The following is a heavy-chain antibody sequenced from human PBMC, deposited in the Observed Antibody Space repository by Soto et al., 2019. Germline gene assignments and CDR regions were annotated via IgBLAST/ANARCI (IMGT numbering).Heavy chain of an antibody. V-gene: IGHV3-30*03. CDR1: GFTFSSYG. D-gene: IGHD6-25*01. Sequence: QVQLVESGGGVVQPGRSLRLSCAASGFTFSSYGMHWVRQAPGKGLEWVAVISYDGSNKYYADSVKGRFTISRDNSKNTLYLQMNSLRAEDTAVYYCGSYVWSSGGYGMDVWGQGTTVTVSS. CDR3: GSYVWSSGGYGMDV. J-gene: IGHJ6*02. CDR2: ISYDGSNK.